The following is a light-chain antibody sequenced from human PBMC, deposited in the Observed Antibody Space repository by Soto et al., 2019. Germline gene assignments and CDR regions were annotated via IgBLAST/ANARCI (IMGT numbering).Light chain of an antibody. V-gene: IGLV2-14*03. J-gene: IGLJ2*01. Sequence: QSALTQPASVSGSPGQSITISCAGSSSDIGDYNYVSWYQQYPGKAPKVLIYDVNNRPSTISNRFSGSKSGNTASLTISGLQPEDEADYFCSSYTDNSTVVVFGGGTKLTVL. CDR3: SSYTDNSTVVV. CDR2: DVN. CDR1: SSDIGDYNY.